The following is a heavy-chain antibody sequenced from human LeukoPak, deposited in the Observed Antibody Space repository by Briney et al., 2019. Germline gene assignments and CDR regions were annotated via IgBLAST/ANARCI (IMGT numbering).Heavy chain of an antibody. D-gene: IGHD6-13*01. CDR1: GGSISSYY. CDR2: IYYSGYT. Sequence: SETLSLTCTVSGGSISSYYWSWIRQPPGKGLKWIGNIYYSGYTTYSPSLRSRVTISVDTSKNQFSLKLSSVTAADTAMYYCARVRAAAVPYYFDYWGRGTLVTVSS. J-gene: IGHJ4*02. V-gene: IGHV4-59*12. CDR3: ARVRAAAVPYYFDY.